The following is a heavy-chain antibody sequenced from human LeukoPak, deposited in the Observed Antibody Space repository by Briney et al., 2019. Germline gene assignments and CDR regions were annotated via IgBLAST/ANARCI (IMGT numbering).Heavy chain of an antibody. CDR2: ISAYNGNT. V-gene: IGHV1-18*01. Sequence: ASVKVSCKAPGHTFTSYGISWVRQAPGQGLEWMGWISAYNGNTNYAQKLQGRVTMTTDTSTSTAYMELRSLRSDDTAVYYCARSIAGNYPRDYWGQGTLVTVSS. D-gene: IGHD1-14*01. J-gene: IGHJ4*02. CDR3: ARSIAGNYPRDY. CDR1: GHTFTSYG.